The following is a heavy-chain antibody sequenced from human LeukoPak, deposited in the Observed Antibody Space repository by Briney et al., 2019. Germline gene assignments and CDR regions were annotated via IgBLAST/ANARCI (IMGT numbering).Heavy chain of an antibody. Sequence: PGRSLRLSCAASGFTFRNYGMHWFRQAPGKGLDWVAVISYDGSNKYYADSVKGRFTISRDNSKNTLYLQMNSLRAEDTAVYYCAKVRYFGPSAFDIWGQGTMVTVSS. J-gene: IGHJ3*02. CDR3: AKVRYFGPSAFDI. V-gene: IGHV3-30*18. D-gene: IGHD3-9*01. CDR2: ISYDGSNK. CDR1: GFTFRNYG.